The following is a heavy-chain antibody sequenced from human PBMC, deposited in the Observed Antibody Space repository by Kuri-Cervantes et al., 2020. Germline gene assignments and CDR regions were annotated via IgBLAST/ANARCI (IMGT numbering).Heavy chain of an antibody. Sequence: SVKVSCKASGYSFTTSSMSWVRQAPGQGLEWMGGIIPIFGTANYAQKLQGRVTITADESTSTAYMELSSLRSEDTAAYYCARDGTGTGVYYWGQGTLVTVSS. CDR1: GYSFTTSS. CDR2: IIPIFGTA. J-gene: IGHJ4*02. V-gene: IGHV1-69*13. D-gene: IGHD1-1*01. CDR3: ARDGTGTGVYY.